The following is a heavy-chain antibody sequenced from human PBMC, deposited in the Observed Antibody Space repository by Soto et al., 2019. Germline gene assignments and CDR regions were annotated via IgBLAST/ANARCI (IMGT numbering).Heavy chain of an antibody. Sequence: QVQLQQWGAGLLKPSETLSLTCAVYGGSFSGYYWTWIRQPPGTGLEGIGEINHSGSTNYNPSLKSRVTISGDTSKNQFSLKLTSVTDSDPAVYYCARDKIPGLFDYGGKGTLVTVSS. D-gene: IGHD2-21*01. CDR1: GGSFSGYY. V-gene: IGHV4-34*01. CDR2: INHSGST. CDR3: ARDKIPGLFDY. J-gene: IGHJ4*02.